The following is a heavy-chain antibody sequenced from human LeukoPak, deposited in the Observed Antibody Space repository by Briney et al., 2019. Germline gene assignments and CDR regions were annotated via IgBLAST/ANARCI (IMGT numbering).Heavy chain of an antibody. V-gene: IGHV4-61*02. Sequence: SETLSLTCTVSGGSISSGSYYWSWIRQPAGKGLEWIGRIYTSGSTNYNPSLKSRVTISVDTSKNQFSLKLSSVTAADTAVYYCARNADTAMVLGFDYWGQGTLVTVSS. CDR1: GGSISSGSYY. D-gene: IGHD5-18*01. J-gene: IGHJ4*02. CDR2: IYTSGST. CDR3: ARNADTAMVLGFDY.